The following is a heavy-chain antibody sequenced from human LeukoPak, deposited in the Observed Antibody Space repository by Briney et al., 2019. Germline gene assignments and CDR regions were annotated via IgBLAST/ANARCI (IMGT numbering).Heavy chain of an antibody. CDR3: ARDSTVVTPMGAFDI. J-gene: IGHJ3*02. CDR2: ISYDGSNE. V-gene: IGHV3-30*03. Sequence: GGSLRLPCAASGFTFSNYGMHWVRRAPGKGLEWVAVISYDGSNEYYADSVKGRFTISRDTSRNTLYLQMNSLKTEDTAVYYCARDSTVVTPMGAFDIWGQGTMVTVPS. D-gene: IGHD4-23*01. CDR1: GFTFSNYG.